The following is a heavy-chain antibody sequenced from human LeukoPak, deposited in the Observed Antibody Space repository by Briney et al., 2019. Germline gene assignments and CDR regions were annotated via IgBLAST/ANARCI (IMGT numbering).Heavy chain of an antibody. Sequence: SVKVSCKASGGTFSSYAISWVRQAPGQGLEWMGGIIPIFGTANYAQKFQGRVTITADESTSTAYMELSSLRSEDTAVYYCARTQHYYDSNGYYYEDFDYWGQGTLVTVSS. CDR3: ARTQHYYDSNGYYYEDFDY. J-gene: IGHJ4*02. CDR1: GGTFSSYA. D-gene: IGHD3-22*01. V-gene: IGHV1-69*01. CDR2: IIPIFGTA.